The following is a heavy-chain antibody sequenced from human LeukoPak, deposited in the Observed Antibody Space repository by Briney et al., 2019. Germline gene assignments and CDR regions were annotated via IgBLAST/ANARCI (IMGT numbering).Heavy chain of an antibody. Sequence: GGSLRLSCAASGFTFSSYWMHWVRQAPGKGLAWVSLIYSDGVTQYADSVKGRFTISRDNSKNTLYLQMNSLRSEDTAVYYCASSPRIVGRLDYYYYMDVWGKGTTVTVSS. CDR2: IYSDGVT. V-gene: IGHV3-53*05. D-gene: IGHD6-6*01. CDR1: GFTFSSYW. J-gene: IGHJ6*03. CDR3: ASSPRIVGRLDYYYYMDV.